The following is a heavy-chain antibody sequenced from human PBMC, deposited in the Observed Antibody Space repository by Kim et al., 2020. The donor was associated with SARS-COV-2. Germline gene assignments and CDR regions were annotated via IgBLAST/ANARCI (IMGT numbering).Heavy chain of an antibody. CDR3: ALGSGADY. CDR2: NGNT. J-gene: IGHJ4*02. D-gene: IGHD3-10*01. Sequence: NGNTNYAQKLQGRVTMTTDTSTSTAYMELRSLRSDDTAVYYCALGSGADYWGQGTLVTVSS. V-gene: IGHV1-18*01.